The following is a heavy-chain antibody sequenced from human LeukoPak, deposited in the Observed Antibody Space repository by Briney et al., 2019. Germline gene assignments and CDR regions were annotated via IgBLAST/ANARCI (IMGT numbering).Heavy chain of an antibody. Sequence: ASVKVSCKASGYTFTGYYMHWVRQAPGQGLEGMGWSNPNSGGTNYAQKFQGRVTITRDTSISTAYMELSRLRSDDTAVYYCASQKDGITGTTDAFDLWGQGTMVTVSS. CDR1: GYTFTGYY. CDR2: SNPNSGGT. D-gene: IGHD1-7*01. CDR3: ASQKDGITGTTDAFDL. V-gene: IGHV1-2*02. J-gene: IGHJ3*01.